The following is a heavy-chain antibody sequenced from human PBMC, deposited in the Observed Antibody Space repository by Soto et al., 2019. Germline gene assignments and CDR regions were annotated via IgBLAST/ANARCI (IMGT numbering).Heavy chain of an antibody. Sequence: ESGGGLVQPGGSLSLSCAASAFTFNNYAMSWVRQAPWKGLEWVSGIGGSGRTTYYADSVKGRFTISRDNSNNTLFLQMNSLRAEDTAVYYCAKSRYSDSSGDFYDYWGQGTLVTVSS. CDR3: AKSRYSDSSGDFYDY. CDR2: IGGSGRTT. J-gene: IGHJ4*02. D-gene: IGHD3-22*01. CDR1: AFTFNNYA. V-gene: IGHV3-23*01.